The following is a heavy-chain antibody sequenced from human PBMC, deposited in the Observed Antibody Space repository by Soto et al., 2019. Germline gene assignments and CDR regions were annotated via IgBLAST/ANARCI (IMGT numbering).Heavy chain of an antibody. Sequence: EVQLVESGGGLVQPGGSLRLSCAASGFTFSSYWMHWVRQAPRKGLVWVSRIKTDGSSTTYADSVKGRFSISRDNAKNTLSLQMHSLRAEDTAVYYCARGASGSNSPFDYWGQGTLVTVSS. V-gene: IGHV3-74*01. D-gene: IGHD3-10*01. CDR2: IKTDGSST. CDR1: GFTFSSYW. J-gene: IGHJ4*02. CDR3: ARGASGSNSPFDY.